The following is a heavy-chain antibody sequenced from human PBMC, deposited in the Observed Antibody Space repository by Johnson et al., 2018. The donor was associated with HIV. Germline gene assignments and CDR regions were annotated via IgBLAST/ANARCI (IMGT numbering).Heavy chain of an antibody. J-gene: IGHJ3*01. D-gene: IGHD1-26*01. CDR3: AREGSSGTRS. V-gene: IGHV3-30*19. Sequence: QVLLVESGGGVVQPGRSLRLSCAASGFTFSSYCMHWVRQAPGKGLEWVAAIGYDGNDKDYADSVKGRFTISRDNSKNSLYLQMNSLRAEDTALYYCAREGSSGTRSWGQVTMVTVSS. CDR2: IGYDGNDK. CDR1: GFTFSSYC.